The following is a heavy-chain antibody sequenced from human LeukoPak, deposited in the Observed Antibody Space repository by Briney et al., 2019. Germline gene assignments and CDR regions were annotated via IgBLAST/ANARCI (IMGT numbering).Heavy chain of an antibody. D-gene: IGHD1-26*01. V-gene: IGHV4-59*08. Sequence: SETLSLTCTVSGASITSHSWTWIRQPPGKGLEWIGYIYYSGSTNYNPSLKSRLTISVDTSKNQFSLRLRSVTAADTAVYYCARHDSIVLPFDYWGQGILVTVSS. CDR2: IYYSGST. CDR3: ARHDSIVLPFDY. J-gene: IGHJ4*02. CDR1: GASITSHS.